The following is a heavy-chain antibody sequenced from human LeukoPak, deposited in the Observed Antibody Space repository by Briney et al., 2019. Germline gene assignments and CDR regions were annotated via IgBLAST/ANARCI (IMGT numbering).Heavy chain of an antibody. CDR1: GFTFSSYG. CDR3: AKDNGDYSVDY. D-gene: IGHD4-17*01. CDR2: IRCDGSNK. Sequence: PGGSLRLSCAASGFTFSSYGMHWVRQAPGKGLEWVAFIRCDGSNKYYADSVKGRFTISRDNSKNTLYLQMNSLRAEDTAVYYCAKDNGDYSVDYWGQGTLVTVSS. V-gene: IGHV3-30*02. J-gene: IGHJ4*02.